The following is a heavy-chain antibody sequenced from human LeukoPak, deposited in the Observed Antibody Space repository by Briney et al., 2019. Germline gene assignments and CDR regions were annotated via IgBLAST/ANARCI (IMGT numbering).Heavy chain of an antibody. CDR2: INPNSGGT. V-gene: IGHV1-2*02. J-gene: IGHJ4*02. D-gene: IGHD6-19*01. CDR1: GYTFTGYY. CDR3: AAGLNSGWYVYFDY. Sequence: GASVKVSCKASGYTFTGYYMHWVRQAPGQGLEWMGWINPNSGGTNYAQKFQGRVTMTRDTSISTAYMELSGLRSDDTAVYYCAAGLNSGWYVYFDYWGQGTLVTVSS.